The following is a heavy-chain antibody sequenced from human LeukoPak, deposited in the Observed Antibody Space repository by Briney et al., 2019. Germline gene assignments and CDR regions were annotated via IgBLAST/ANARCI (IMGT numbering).Heavy chain of an antibody. CDR3: ARDSLLWPNTIDY. D-gene: IGHD3-10*01. V-gene: IGHV3-7*01. CDR2: MKQDGSEK. Sequence: GGSLRLSCAASGFTFSSYWMSWVRQAPGKGLEWVANMKQDGSEKYYVDSVKGRFTISRDNAKNSLYLQMNSLRAEDTAVYYCARDSLLWPNTIDYWGQGTLVTVSS. J-gene: IGHJ4*02. CDR1: GFTFSSYW.